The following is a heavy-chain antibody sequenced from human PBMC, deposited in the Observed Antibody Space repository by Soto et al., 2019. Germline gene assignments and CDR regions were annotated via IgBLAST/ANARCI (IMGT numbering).Heavy chain of an antibody. CDR2: ISYDGSDK. D-gene: IGHD3-16*02. CDR3: SKDLDVIPGLVASSFCCAC. CDR1: GFTFNSYG. V-gene: IGHV3-30*18. J-gene: IGHJ4*02. Sequence: QVQLVESGGGVVQPGRSLRLSCAASGFTFNSYGMHWVRQAPGKGLEWVAVISYDGSDKYYADSVKGRFTISRDNSKNSLSLQMNSLRAEETAVYDCSKDLDVIPGLVASSFCCACWGRGTLMTVSS.